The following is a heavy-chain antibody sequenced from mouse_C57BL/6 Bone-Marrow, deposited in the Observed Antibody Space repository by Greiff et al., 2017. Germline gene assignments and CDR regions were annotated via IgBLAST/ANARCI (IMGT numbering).Heavy chain of an antibody. Sequence: EVQLVESGAELVRPGASVQLSCTASGFNIKDDYMHWVKQRPEQGLEWIGWIDPENGDTEYASKFQGKATRTADTSSNTAYLQLSSLTSEDTAVYYCTTHYYGSSYAMDYWGQGTSVTVSS. D-gene: IGHD1-1*01. CDR2: IDPENGDT. CDR3: TTHYYGSSYAMDY. J-gene: IGHJ4*01. V-gene: IGHV14-4*01. CDR1: GFNIKDDY.